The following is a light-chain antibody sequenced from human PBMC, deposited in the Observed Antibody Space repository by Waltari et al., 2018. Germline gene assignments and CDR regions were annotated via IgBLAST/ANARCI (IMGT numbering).Light chain of an antibody. CDR2: AVS. V-gene: IGLV2-23*02. J-gene: IGLJ2*01. Sequence: QSALTQPASVSGSPGQSITISCTGTSSDVGNYNRVSWYQQHPGKAPKLMIYAVSKRPSGGSDRFSGSKSGDMASLTISGLQPEDEAEYFCSSYAGSSKGVFGGGTKVTVL. CDR3: SSYAGSSKGV. CDR1: SSDVGNYNR.